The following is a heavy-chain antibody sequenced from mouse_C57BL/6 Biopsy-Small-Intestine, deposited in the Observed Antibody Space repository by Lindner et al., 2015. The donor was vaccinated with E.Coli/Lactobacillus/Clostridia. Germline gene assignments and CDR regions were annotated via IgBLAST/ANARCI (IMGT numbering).Heavy chain of an antibody. D-gene: IGHD1-1*01. CDR3: VRQPYYGSSDYAMDY. Sequence: VQLQESGGGLVQPKGSLKLSCAASRFSFNTYAMNWVRQAPGKGLEWVARIRNKSNNYATYYADSVKDRFTISRDDSESMLYLQMNSLKTEDTAMYYCVRQPYYGSSDYAMDYWGQGTSVTVSS. CDR1: RFSFNTYA. J-gene: IGHJ4*01. V-gene: IGHV10-1*01. CDR2: IRNKSNNYAT.